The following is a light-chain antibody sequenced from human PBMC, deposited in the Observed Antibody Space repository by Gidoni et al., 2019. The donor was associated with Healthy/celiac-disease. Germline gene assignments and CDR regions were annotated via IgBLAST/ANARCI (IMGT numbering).Light chain of an antibody. CDR1: QSLLHSNGYNY. Sequence: DIVLTHSSLSLPVTPGEPASISCRSSQSLLHSNGYNYLDWYLQKPGQSPKLLIYWGSNRAYGVPDRFSGSGSGTDFTLKISRVEAEDVGVYYCMQALQTPLITFGQGTRLEIK. V-gene: IGKV2-28*01. J-gene: IGKJ5*01. CDR3: MQALQTPLIT. CDR2: WGS.